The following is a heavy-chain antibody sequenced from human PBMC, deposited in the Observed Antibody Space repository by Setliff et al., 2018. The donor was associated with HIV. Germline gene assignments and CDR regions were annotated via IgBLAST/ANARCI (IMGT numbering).Heavy chain of an antibody. J-gene: IGHJ4*02. D-gene: IGHD3-10*01. Sequence: SETLSLTCSVSGGSINRGTYYWTWIRQSAGKGLEWIGHIYITGSTDYNPSLKSRVTISVDTSKNQFSLKLTSVTATDTAVYYCARDMRHLAPLGYYFDYWGQGTLVTVSS. CDR2: IYITGST. CDR1: GGSINRGTYY. V-gene: IGHV4-61*09. CDR3: ARDMRHLAPLGYYFDY.